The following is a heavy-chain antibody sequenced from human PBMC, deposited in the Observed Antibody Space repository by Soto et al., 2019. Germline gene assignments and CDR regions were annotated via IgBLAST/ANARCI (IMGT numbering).Heavy chain of an antibody. V-gene: IGHV4-30-2*01. CDR2: IYHSGST. CDR3: ASHPYYHSSGYILDY. CDR1: GGSISSGGYS. D-gene: IGHD3-22*01. Sequence: SETLSITCAVSGGSISSGGYSCNLIRQPPGKGLEWIGYIYHSGSTYYNPSLKSRVTISVDRSKNQFSLSLTSVTVADAAVYYCASHPYYHSSGYILDYCGQGALVTVCS. J-gene: IGHJ4*02.